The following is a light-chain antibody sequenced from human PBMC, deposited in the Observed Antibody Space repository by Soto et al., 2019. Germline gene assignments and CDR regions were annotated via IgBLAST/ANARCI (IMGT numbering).Light chain of an antibody. V-gene: IGKV3-20*01. J-gene: IGKJ1*01. Sequence: EIVLTPSPGTLSLSPGARATLSCRASQSVSSSYLAWYQQKPGQAPRLLIYGASSRATGIPDRFSGSGSGTDFTLTISRLEPEDFAVYYCHQYDSIVQTFGQGTKVDIK. CDR1: QSVSSSY. CDR3: HQYDSIVQT. CDR2: GAS.